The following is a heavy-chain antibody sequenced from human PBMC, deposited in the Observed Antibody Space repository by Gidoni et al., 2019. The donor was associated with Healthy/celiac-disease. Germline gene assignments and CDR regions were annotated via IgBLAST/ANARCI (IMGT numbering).Heavy chain of an antibody. D-gene: IGHD3-22*01. CDR2: INPSGGST. CDR3: AREGSYYDSSGYSHDLLDY. Sequence: QVQLVLSGAEVKKPGPSVKLSYTASGHTLTSYYMHWVRHAPGHGRAWMGIINPSGGSTRYVQKVQGRVTMTRDRYKSIVYMELSSMRSEDTAVYYWAREGSYYDSSGYSHDLLDYWGQGTLVTVSS. CDR1: GHTLTSYY. V-gene: IGHV1-46*03. J-gene: IGHJ4*02.